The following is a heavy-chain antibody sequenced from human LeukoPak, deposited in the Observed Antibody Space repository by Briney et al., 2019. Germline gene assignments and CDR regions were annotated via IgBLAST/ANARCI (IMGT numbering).Heavy chain of an antibody. J-gene: IGHJ4*02. V-gene: IGHV5-51*01. D-gene: IGHD3-22*01. CDR1: GYSFTSYW. CDR2: IYPGDSDT. CDR3: ARLPLYYYDSSGSPFDY. Sequence: GESLKISCKGSGYSFTSYWIGWVRQMPGKGLEWTGIIYPGDSDTRYSPSFQGQVTISADKSISTAYLQWSSLKASDTAMYYCARLPLYYYDSSGSPFDYWGQGTLVTVSS.